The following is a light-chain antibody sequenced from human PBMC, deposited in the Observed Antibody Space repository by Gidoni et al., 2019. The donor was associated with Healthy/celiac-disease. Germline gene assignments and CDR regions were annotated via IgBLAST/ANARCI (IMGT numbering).Light chain of an antibody. CDR2: LGS. Sequence: DIVMTQSPLSLPVTPGEPASISCRSSQSLLHSNGYNYLDWYLQKPGQSPQLLIYLGSNRASGVPDRFSGSGSGTDFTLKISRVEAEDVGVYYCMQALHLFXLXPGTKVDIK. J-gene: IGKJ3*01. CDR1: QSLLHSNGYNY. CDR3: MQALHLFX. V-gene: IGKV2-28*01.